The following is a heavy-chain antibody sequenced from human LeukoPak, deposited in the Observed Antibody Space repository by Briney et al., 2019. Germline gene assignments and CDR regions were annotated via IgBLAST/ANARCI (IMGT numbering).Heavy chain of an antibody. D-gene: IGHD3-3*01. V-gene: IGHV3-53*01. CDR1: GFTVSSNY. CDR2: IYSGGST. CDR3: ARKPSYYDFWSGYSYYYYMDV. J-gene: IGHJ6*03. Sequence: GGSLRLSCAASGFTVSSNYMSWVRQAPGKGLEWVSVIYSGGSTYYADSVKGRFTISRDNSKNTLYLQMNSLRAEDTAVYYCARKPSYYDFWSGYSYYYYMDVRGKGTTVTVSS.